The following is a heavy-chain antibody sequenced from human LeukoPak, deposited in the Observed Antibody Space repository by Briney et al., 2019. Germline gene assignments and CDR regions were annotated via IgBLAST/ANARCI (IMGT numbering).Heavy chain of an antibody. CDR3: ARGKNSSGWPFDP. V-gene: IGHV4-34*01. D-gene: IGHD6-19*01. CDR2: INHSGST. Sequence: SETLSLTCAVYGGSFSGYYWSWIRQPPGKGLEWIGEINHSGSTNYNPSLKSRVTISVDTSKNQFSLKLSSVTAADTAVYYCARGKNSSGWPFDPWGQGTLVTVSS. CDR1: GGSFSGYY. J-gene: IGHJ5*02.